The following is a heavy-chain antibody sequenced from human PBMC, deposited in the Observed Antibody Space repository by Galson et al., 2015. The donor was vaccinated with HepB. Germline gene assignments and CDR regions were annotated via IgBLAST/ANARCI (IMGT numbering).Heavy chain of an antibody. D-gene: IGHD1-1*01. CDR2: IVPMDSYT. V-gene: IGHV5-10-1*01. CDR1: GYTFPGSG. J-gene: IGHJ4*02. CDR3: ARQPANWNEAYFDY. Sequence: QSGAEVKRRGEPLKISCKGSGYTFPGSGIGWVRQMPGKGLGGVGRIVPMDSYTNYSPSFQGHVTISADKSISTAYLQWSSLKASDTAMYYCARQPANWNEAYFDYWGQGTLVTVSS.